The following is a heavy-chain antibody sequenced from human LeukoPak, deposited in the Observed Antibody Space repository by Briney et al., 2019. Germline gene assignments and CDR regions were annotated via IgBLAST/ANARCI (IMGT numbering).Heavy chain of an antibody. Sequence: ASVTVSCTASGYTFTGYYMHWVRQAPGQGLEWMGRINPNSGGTNYAQKFQGRVTMTRDTSISTAYMELSRLRSDDTAVYYCARGYYYDSSGYYSPPHFDYWGQGTLVTVSS. V-gene: IGHV1-2*06. CDR1: GYTFTGYY. D-gene: IGHD3-22*01. CDR2: INPNSGGT. J-gene: IGHJ4*02. CDR3: ARGYYYDSSGYYSPPHFDY.